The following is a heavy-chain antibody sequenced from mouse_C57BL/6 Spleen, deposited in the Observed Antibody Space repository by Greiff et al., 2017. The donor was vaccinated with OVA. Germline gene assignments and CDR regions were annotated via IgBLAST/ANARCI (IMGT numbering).Heavy chain of an antibody. CDR3: ARKSNLDV. CDR1: GYTFTDYN. V-gene: IGHV1-18*01. CDR2: INPNNGGT. Sequence: VQLQQSGPELVKPGASVKIPCKASGYTFTDYNMDWVKQSHGKSLEWIGDINPNNGGTIYNQKFKGKATLTVDKSSSTAYMELRSLTSEDTAVYYCARKSNLDVWGTGTTVTVSS. J-gene: IGHJ1*03. D-gene: IGHD2-5*01.